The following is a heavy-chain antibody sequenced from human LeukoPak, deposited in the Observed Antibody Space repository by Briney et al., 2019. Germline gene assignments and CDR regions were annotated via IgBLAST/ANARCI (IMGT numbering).Heavy chain of an antibody. J-gene: IGHJ4*02. CDR2: MNPLNGDT. D-gene: IGHD3-3*01. CDR1: GYTFIGHY. V-gene: IGHV1-2*02. Sequence: ASVTVSCKASGYTFIGHYLHWVRQAPGQGLEWMGWMNPLNGDTQYTRKFQGRVSMTRDTSISTAYMELTSLRSDDTAVYYCASLYFHFWSGDAVFDYWGQGTVVTVSS. CDR3: ASLYFHFWSGDAVFDY.